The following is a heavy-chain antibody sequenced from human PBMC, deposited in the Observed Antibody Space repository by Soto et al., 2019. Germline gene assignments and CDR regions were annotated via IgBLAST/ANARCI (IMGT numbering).Heavy chain of an antibody. V-gene: IGHV3-23*01. Sequence: GGSLRLSCAASGFTFSSYAMSWVRQAPGKGLEWVSAISGSGGSTYYADSVKGRFTISRDNSKNTLYLQMNSLRAEDTAVYYWAKGRDFWSGYAYYYGMDVWGQGTTVTVSS. CDR2: ISGSGGST. J-gene: IGHJ6*02. CDR3: AKGRDFWSGYAYYYGMDV. CDR1: GFTFSSYA. D-gene: IGHD3-3*01.